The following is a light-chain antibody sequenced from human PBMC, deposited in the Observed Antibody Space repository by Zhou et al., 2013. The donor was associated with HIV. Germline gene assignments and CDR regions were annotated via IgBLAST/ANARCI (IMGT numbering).Light chain of an antibody. CDR1: QNVAGSF. J-gene: IGKJ2*01. CDR2: GAS. V-gene: IGKV3-20*01. CDR3: QQYSGSPT. Sequence: EIVLTQSPGSLSLSPGERATLSCRASQNVAGSFLAWYQQKPGQAPRLLMYGASRRATGIPDRFSGSGSGTDFTLTISRLEPEDFVVYYCQQYSGSPTFGQGTKLEIK.